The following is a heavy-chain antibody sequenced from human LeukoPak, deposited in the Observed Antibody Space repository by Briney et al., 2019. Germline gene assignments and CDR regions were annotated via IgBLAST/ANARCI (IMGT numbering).Heavy chain of an antibody. CDR2: IYYSGSA. J-gene: IGHJ6*02. D-gene: IGHD1-1*01. CDR1: GGSISSSSYY. CDR3: ARGNFMDV. Sequence: PSETLSLTCTVSGGSISSSSYYWDWIRQPPGKGLEWIGSIYYSGSAYYNPSLKSRVTISVDTSKNQFSLKLSSVTPEDTAVYYCARGNFMDVWGQGTTVTVSS. V-gene: IGHV4-39*01.